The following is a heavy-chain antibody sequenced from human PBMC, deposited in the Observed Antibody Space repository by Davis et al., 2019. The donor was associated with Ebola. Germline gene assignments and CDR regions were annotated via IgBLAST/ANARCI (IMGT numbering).Heavy chain of an antibody. CDR1: GGSISSSSYY. V-gene: IGHV4-39*07. CDR2: IYYSGST. J-gene: IGHJ4*02. Sequence: SETLSLTCTVSGGSISSSSYYWGWIRQPPGKGLEWIGSIYYSGSTNYNPSVKSRVTMSVDTSKNQFSLKLSSVTAADTAVYYCARVGTSSWVDYWGQGTLVTVSS. D-gene: IGHD6-13*01. CDR3: ARVGTSSWVDY.